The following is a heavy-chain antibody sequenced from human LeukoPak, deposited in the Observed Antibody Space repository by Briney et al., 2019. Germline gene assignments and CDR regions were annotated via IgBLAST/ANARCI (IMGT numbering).Heavy chain of an antibody. D-gene: IGHD6-19*01. CDR2: IIPIFGTA. Sequence: ASVKVSCKASGGTFSSYAISWVRQAPGQGLEWMGGIIPIFGTANYAQKFQGRVTITTDESTSTAYMELSSLRSEDTAVYYCARVLRSSVGSIAVAGTAAFDIWGQGTMVTVSS. V-gene: IGHV1-69*05. CDR3: ARVLRSSVGSIAVAGTAAFDI. CDR1: GGTFSSYA. J-gene: IGHJ3*02.